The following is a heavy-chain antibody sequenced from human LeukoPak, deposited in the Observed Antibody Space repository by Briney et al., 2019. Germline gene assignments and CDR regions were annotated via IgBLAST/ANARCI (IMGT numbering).Heavy chain of an antibody. CDR2: MNPNSGYT. CDR1: GYTFTSYD. V-gene: IGHV1-8*01. Sequence: ASVKVSCKASGYTFTSYDINWVRQATGQGLEWMGWMNPNSGYTGYAQKFQGRVTMTRNTSISTAYMELSSLRSEDTAVYYCARWDSSSWYSKYYYYYGMDVWGQGTTVTVSS. J-gene: IGHJ6*02. D-gene: IGHD6-13*01. CDR3: ARWDSSSWYSKYYYYYGMDV.